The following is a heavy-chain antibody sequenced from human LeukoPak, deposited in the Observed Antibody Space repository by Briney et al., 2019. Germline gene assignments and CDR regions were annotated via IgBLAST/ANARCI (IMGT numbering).Heavy chain of an antibody. V-gene: IGHV3-23*01. CDR2: ISGRGGST. CDR1: GFTFSSYG. CDR3: AKDRGSGWPQFDY. D-gene: IGHD6-19*01. J-gene: IGHJ4*02. Sequence: GRSLRLSCAASGFTFSSYGMHWVRQAPGKGLEWVSAISGRGGSTYYADSVKGRFTISRDNSKNTLYLQMNSLRAEDTAVYYCAKDRGSGWPQFDYWGQGTLVTVSS.